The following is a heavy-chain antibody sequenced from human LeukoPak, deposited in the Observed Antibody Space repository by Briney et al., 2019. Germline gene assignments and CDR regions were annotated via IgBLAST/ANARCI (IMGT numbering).Heavy chain of an antibody. CDR2: ISYDGSNK. V-gene: IGHV3-30-3*01. J-gene: IGHJ4*02. D-gene: IGHD6-19*01. CDR3: ARDPPDSYSSGWLDY. Sequence: GGSLRLACAASGFTFSSYAMHWVRQAPGKGLEWVAVISYDGSNKYYADSVKGRFTISRDNSKNTLYLQMNSLRAEDTAVYYCARDPPDSYSSGWLDYWGQGTLVTVSS. CDR1: GFTFSSYA.